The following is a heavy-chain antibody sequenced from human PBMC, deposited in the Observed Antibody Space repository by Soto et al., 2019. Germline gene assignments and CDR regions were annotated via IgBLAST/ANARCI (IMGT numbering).Heavy chain of an antibody. CDR2: INTGGSST. D-gene: IGHD6-13*01. V-gene: IGHV3-74*01. CDR3: AREAADPMGFDY. J-gene: IGHJ4*02. CDR1: GFTFSSYW. Sequence: GGSLRLSCAASGFTFSSYWMHWVRQAPGKGLVWVSRINTGGSSTTYVDSVRGRFTISRNNAKSTLYLQMNSLRAEDTAVYYCAREAADPMGFDYWGQGTLVTVSS.